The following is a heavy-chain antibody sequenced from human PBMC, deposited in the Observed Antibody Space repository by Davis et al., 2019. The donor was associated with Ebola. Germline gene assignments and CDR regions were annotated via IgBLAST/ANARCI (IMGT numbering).Heavy chain of an antibody. V-gene: IGHV4-38-2*01. CDR3: ARNSSSSVFDS. Sequence: PSETLSLTCGVSDYSITSGDYWGWIRQSPGKGLEWLGSIYNTVSTHYNPSLKSRLTISIDTTKNQFSLSLRSVTAADTAVYYCARNSSSSVFDSWGQGTLVIVSS. CDR2: IYNTVST. J-gene: IGHJ5*01. D-gene: IGHD6-6*01. CDR1: DYSITSGDY.